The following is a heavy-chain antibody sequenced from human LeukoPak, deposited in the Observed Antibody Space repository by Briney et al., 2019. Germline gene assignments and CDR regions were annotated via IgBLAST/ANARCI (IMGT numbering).Heavy chain of an antibody. V-gene: IGHV3-21*01. CDR1: GFTFTSYS. D-gene: IGHD4-11*01. CDR2: TTSSSYV. CDR3: ARGGPYSNLFDY. Sequence: PGGSVRLSCAASGFTFTSYSMNWVRQAPGKGLEWISSTTSSSYVYYADSVKGRFTISRDDAKNSLYLQMNSLRAEDTAVYYCARGGPYSNLFDYWGQGTLVTVSS. J-gene: IGHJ4*02.